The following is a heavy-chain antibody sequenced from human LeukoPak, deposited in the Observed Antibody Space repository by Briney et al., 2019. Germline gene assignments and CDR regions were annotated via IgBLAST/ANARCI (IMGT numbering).Heavy chain of an antibody. D-gene: IGHD1-26*01. CDR3: ARGYTGTQYGEVY. V-gene: IGHV3-74*01. CDR2: NKSDGRTT. J-gene: IGHJ4*02. CDR1: GFTFSSHW. Sequence: PGGSLRLSCAASGFTFSSHWMHWVRRAPGKGLVWFSRNKSDGRTTDYADSVKGRFTISRDNAKNTLYLQMNSLTADDTAVYYCARGYTGTQYGEVYWGQGTLVTVSS.